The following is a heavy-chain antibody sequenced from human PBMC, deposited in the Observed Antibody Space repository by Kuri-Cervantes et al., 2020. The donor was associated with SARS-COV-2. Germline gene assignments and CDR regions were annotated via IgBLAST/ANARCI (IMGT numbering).Heavy chain of an antibody. Sequence: SETLSLTCTVSGGSISSYYWSWIRQTPGKGLEWSGYIYYSGSTNYNPSLKSRVTISVDTSKNQFSLKMSSVTAADTAVYYCARTASTVTTNPYRYYFDYWGQGTLVTVSS. V-gene: IGHV4-59*12. J-gene: IGHJ4*02. CDR3: ARTASTVTTNPYRYYFDY. CDR1: GGSISSYY. D-gene: IGHD4-11*01. CDR2: IYYSGST.